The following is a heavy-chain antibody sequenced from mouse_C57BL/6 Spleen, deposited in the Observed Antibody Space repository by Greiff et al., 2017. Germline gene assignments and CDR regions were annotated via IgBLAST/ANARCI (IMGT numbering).Heavy chain of an antibody. CDR3: AREDGSSFSFAY. CDR1: GYAFTNYL. D-gene: IGHD1-1*01. J-gene: IGHJ3*01. Sequence: QVHVKQSGAELVRPGTSVKVSCKASGYAFTNYLIEWVKQRPGQGLEWIGVINPGSGGTNYNEKFKGKATLTADKSSSTAYMQRSSLTSEDSAVYFGAREDGSSFSFAYGGQGTLVTVSA. CDR2: INPGSGGT. V-gene: IGHV1-54*01.